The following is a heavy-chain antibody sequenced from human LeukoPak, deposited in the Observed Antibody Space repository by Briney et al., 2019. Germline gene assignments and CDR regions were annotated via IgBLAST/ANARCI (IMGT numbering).Heavy chain of an antibody. Sequence: GASVKVSCKASGYTFTSYDINWVRQATGQGLEWMGWMNPNSGNTGYAQKFQGRVTMTRDTSITTAYMELSRLISDDTAVYYCARDLFRYTSAGGYWGQGTLVTVSS. CDR3: ARDLFRYTSAGGY. V-gene: IGHV1-8*02. J-gene: IGHJ4*02. D-gene: IGHD2-2*02. CDR1: GYTFTSYD. CDR2: MNPNSGNT.